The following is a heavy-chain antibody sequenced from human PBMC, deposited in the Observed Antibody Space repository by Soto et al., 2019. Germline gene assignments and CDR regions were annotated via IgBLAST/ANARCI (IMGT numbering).Heavy chain of an antibody. Sequence: QVQLQQWGAGLLKPSETLSLTCAVYGGSVNSGNYYWSWIRQPPGKGLEWIGKMSHSDGTHFNPSLKIRVTTSVDTSKNQFSLKMSSVTAADTALYYWARVERGTATTVVDAFDIWGPGTLVTVSS. CDR1: GGSVNSGNYY. V-gene: IGHV4-34*01. J-gene: IGHJ3*02. D-gene: IGHD1-1*01. CDR3: ARVERGTATTVVDAFDI. CDR2: MSHSDGT.